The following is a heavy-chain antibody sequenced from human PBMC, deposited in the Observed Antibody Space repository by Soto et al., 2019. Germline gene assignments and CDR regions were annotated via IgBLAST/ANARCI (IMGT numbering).Heavy chain of an antibody. V-gene: IGHV1-18*01. Sequence: ASVKVSFQASGFTLSSYGISWVGQAPGQGFEWMGWISAYNGNTNYAQKLQGRVTMTTDTSTSTAYMELRSLRSDDTAVYYCARDSGSYAVGYYYYGMDVWGQGTTVTVSS. CDR2: ISAYNGNT. CDR3: ARDSGSYAVGYYYYGMDV. J-gene: IGHJ6*02. D-gene: IGHD1-26*01. CDR1: GFTLSSYG.